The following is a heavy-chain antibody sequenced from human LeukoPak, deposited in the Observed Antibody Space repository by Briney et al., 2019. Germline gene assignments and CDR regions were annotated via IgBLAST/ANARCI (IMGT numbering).Heavy chain of an antibody. J-gene: IGHJ6*02. CDR1: GGSLRGYY. D-gene: IGHD6-19*01. CDR3: ARGRLVWQWLVRDYYYYGMDV. CDR2: IYHSVST. V-gene: IGHV4-34*01. Sequence: NPSETLSLTCAVYGGSLRGYYWSWIRQPPGKGLEWIGEIYHSVSTNYNPSLKSRVTISVDTSKNQFSLKLSSVTAADTAVYYCARGRLVWQWLVRDYYYYGMDVWGQGTTVTVSS.